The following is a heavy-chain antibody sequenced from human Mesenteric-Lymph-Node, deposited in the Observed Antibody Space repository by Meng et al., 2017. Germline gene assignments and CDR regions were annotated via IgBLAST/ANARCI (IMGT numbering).Heavy chain of an antibody. Sequence: GESLKISCKGSGYSFTSYWIGWVRQMPGKGLEWMGIIYPGDSDTRYSPSFQGQVTISADKSISTAYLQWSSLKASDTAMYYCARQYYDFWSGSLFDIWGQGTMVTVSS. CDR2: IYPGDSDT. V-gene: IGHV5-51*01. D-gene: IGHD3-3*01. J-gene: IGHJ3*02. CDR1: GYSFTSYW. CDR3: ARQYYDFWSGSLFDI.